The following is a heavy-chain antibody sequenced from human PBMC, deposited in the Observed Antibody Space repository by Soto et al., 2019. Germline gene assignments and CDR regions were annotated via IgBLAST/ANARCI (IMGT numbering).Heavy chain of an antibody. V-gene: IGHV1-46*01. J-gene: IGHJ4*02. D-gene: IGHD5-18*01. CDR3: ARGGYTSGLDY. CDR2: INPSGGST. CDR1: GYTFTNYY. Sequence: ASVKVSCKASGYTFTNYYMDWVRHAPGQGLEWMGMINPSGGSTSYAQKFEGRVTMTRDTSTSTVYMELSSLRSEDTAVYYCARGGYTSGLDYWGQGTLVTVS.